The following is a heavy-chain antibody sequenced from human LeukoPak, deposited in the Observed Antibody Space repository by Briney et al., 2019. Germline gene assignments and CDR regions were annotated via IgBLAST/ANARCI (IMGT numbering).Heavy chain of an antibody. J-gene: IGHJ6*02. Sequence: SETLSLTCTVSGGSISSHYWSWIRQPPGKGLEWIGYFCYSGSTNYNPSLKSRVTISVDTSKNQFSLKLSSVTAADTAVYYCARAQLNLLVDFGMDVWGQGTTVTVSS. V-gene: IGHV4-59*11. D-gene: IGHD1-1*01. CDR3: ARAQLNLLVDFGMDV. CDR1: GGSISSHY. CDR2: FCYSGST.